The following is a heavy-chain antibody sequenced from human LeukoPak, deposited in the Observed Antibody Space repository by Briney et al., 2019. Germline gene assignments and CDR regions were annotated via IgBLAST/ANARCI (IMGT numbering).Heavy chain of an antibody. D-gene: IGHD1-26*01. J-gene: IGHJ3*02. Sequence: PSETLSLTCTVPGGSISSSGSYWGWIRQPPGKGLEWIGNIYYSGSTYYNPSLKSRVTISVGTSKNQFSLKLTSVTAADTAVFYCARRGSYDTFDIWGDGTMVTVSS. CDR3: ARRGSYDTFDI. CDR1: GGSISSSGSY. V-gene: IGHV4-39*01. CDR2: IYYSGST.